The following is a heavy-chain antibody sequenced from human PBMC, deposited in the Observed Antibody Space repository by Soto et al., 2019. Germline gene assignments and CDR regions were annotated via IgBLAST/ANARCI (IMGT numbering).Heavy chain of an antibody. Sequence: EVQLLESGGGLVQPGGSLRLSCAASGFTFSSYAMSWVRQAPGKGLEWVSAISGSVGSTYYADSVKGRFTISRDNSKNTLYLQMNSLRAEDTAVYYCAKDPAEYDFWSGYYHFDYWGQGTLVTVSS. V-gene: IGHV3-23*01. CDR1: GFTFSSYA. D-gene: IGHD3-3*01. CDR2: ISGSVGST. J-gene: IGHJ4*02. CDR3: AKDPAEYDFWSGYYHFDY.